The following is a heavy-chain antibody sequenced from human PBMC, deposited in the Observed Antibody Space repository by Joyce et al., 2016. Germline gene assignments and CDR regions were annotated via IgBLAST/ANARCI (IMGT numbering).Heavy chain of an antibody. J-gene: IGHJ4*02. Sequence: EVQLVESGGGLVQPGGSLRLSCVSSGLPFRKYYMGWIRQAPGKGPEWVANIKADGSAKSYVGSVEGRFTISRDNAKNSLYLQINGLRAEDTAVYYCAREYFWRYDYWGQGTLVTVSS. CDR2: IKADGSAK. CDR3: AREYFWRYDY. V-gene: IGHV3-7*01. CDR1: GLPFRKYY. D-gene: IGHD3-3*01.